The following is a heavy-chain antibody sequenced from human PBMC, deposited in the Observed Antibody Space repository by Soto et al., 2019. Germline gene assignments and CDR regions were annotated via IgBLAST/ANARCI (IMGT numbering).Heavy chain of an antibody. CDR1: GGSISTYY. CDR3: ARANYDFLTGYYPDYFDY. V-gene: IGHV4-59*01. CDR2: IYYSGST. D-gene: IGHD3-9*01. J-gene: IGHJ4*02. Sequence: QVQLQESGPGLVKPSETLSLTCTVSGGSISTYYWSWIRQPPGKGLEWIGYIYYSGSTNYNPSLKSRFTISVHTSKNQFSLKLSSVTAADPAVYYCARANYDFLTGYYPDYFDYWGQGTLVTVSS.